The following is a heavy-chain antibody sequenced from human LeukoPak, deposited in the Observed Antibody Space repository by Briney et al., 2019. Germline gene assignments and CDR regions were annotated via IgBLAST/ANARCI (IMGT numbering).Heavy chain of an antibody. Sequence: ASVKVSCKASGYTFTSYGISWVRQAPGQGLEWMGWISAYNGNTNYAQKLQGRVTMTTDTSTSTAYMELRSLRSDDTAVYYCAIHIAQLVGDNWFDPWGQGTLVTVSS. J-gene: IGHJ5*02. CDR2: ISAYNGNT. V-gene: IGHV1-18*01. D-gene: IGHD6-6*01. CDR1: GYTFTSYG. CDR3: AIHIAQLVGDNWFDP.